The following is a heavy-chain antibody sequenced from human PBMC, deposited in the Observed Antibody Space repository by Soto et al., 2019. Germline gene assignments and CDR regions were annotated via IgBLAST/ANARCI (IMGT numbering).Heavy chain of an antibody. Sequence: VQLVESGGGLVQPGGSLRLSCTASGFIVSDTYMNWVRQAPGKGLEWVSVISNRGDTHYADSVRGRFSISRDIADNTLHLQMNNLRVEDTAVYYCAREPRYCRGGSCSITGDAFDIWGQGTMVTVSS. CDR2: ISNRGDT. CDR3: AREPRYCRGGSCSITGDAFDI. CDR1: GFIVSDTY. J-gene: IGHJ3*02. D-gene: IGHD2-15*01. V-gene: IGHV3-66*01.